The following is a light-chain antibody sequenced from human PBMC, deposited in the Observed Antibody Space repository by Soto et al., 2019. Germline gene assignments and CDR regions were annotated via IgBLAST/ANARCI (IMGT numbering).Light chain of an antibody. J-gene: IGKJ1*01. Sequence: MTQSPSSLSASVGDGVTITCRAIQSISSYVSWYQQKPGQAPRLLIYGASTRATGIPARFSGSGSGTEFTLTISSLQSEDFAVYYCQQYNNWPPTWTFGQGTKVDIK. CDR1: QSISSY. CDR3: QQYNNWPPTWT. CDR2: GAS. V-gene: IGKV3-15*01.